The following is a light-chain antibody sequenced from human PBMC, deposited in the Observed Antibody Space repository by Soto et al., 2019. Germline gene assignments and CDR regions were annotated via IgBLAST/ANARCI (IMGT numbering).Light chain of an antibody. V-gene: IGKV1-39*01. CDR1: QSVRSY. CDR3: QQTYSSSWT. J-gene: IGKJ1*01. CDR2: GAS. Sequence: DNPVTQFPPPLSASVGGSVPITCRASQSVRSYLNWYQHKPGKAPKLLIYGASRLQTGVPSRFSGSGSGTDFTLTVSSLQPEDFATYYCQQTYSSSWTFGQGTKVDI.